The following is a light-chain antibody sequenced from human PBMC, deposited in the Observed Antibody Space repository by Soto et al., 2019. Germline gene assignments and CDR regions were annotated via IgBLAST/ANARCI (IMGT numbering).Light chain of an antibody. Sequence: DIQMTQSPSTLSASVGGRVTITCRASQSISSWLAWYQQKPGKAPKLLIYKASSLESGVPSRFSGSGSGTEFTLTISSLQPDDFATYYCQQYNSYLWTCGQGTKVDIK. V-gene: IGKV1-5*03. CDR2: KAS. CDR1: QSISSW. J-gene: IGKJ1*01. CDR3: QQYNSYLWT.